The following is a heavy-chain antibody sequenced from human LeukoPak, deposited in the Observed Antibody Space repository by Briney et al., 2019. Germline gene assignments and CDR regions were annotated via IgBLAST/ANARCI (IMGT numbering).Heavy chain of an antibody. CDR2: ISAYNGNT. V-gene: IGHV1-18*01. D-gene: IGHD2-15*01. CDR3: ARESTYCSGGSSYSNSYYMDV. CDR1: GYSFTTSG. J-gene: IGHJ6*03. Sequence: ASVKVSCKASGYSFTTSGISWVRQAPGQGLEWMGWISAYNGNTNYAQKLQGRVTMTTDTSTSTAYMELRSLRSDDTAVYYCARESTYCSGGSSYSNSYYMDVWGKGTTVTVSS.